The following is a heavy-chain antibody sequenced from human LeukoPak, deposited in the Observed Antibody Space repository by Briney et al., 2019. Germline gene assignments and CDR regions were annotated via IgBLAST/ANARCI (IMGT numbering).Heavy chain of an antibody. V-gene: IGHV4-39*01. Sequence: SETLSLTCTVSGGSISSSSYYWGWIRQPPGKGLEWIGSIYYSGSTYYNPSLKSRVTISVDTSKNQFSLKLSSVTAADTAVYYCARRLRDAFDIWGQGTMVTVSS. CDR2: IYYSGST. D-gene: IGHD3-10*01. CDR1: GGSISSSSYY. CDR3: ARRLRDAFDI. J-gene: IGHJ3*02.